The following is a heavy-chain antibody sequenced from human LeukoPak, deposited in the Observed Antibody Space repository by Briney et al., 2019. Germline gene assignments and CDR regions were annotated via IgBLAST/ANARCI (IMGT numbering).Heavy chain of an antibody. Sequence: SETLSLTCAVYGGSFSGYYWNWIRQPPGKGLEWIGEINHSGSTNYNPSLKSRVTISVDTSKNQFSLKLSSVTAADTAVYYCARRAGIYYDYVWGSYRSSHFDYWGQGTLVTVSS. CDR2: INHSGST. V-gene: IGHV4-34*01. D-gene: IGHD3-16*02. CDR3: ARRAGIYYDYVWGSYRSSHFDY. J-gene: IGHJ4*02. CDR1: GGSFSGYY.